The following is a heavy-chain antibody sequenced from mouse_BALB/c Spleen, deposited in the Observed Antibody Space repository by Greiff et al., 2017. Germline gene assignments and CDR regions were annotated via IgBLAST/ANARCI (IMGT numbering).Heavy chain of an antibody. CDR1: GFTFSSYA. CDR2: ISSGGSYT. J-gene: IGHJ3*01. D-gene: IGHD2-1*01. CDR3: ARDGNYGGWFAY. Sequence: EVHLVESGGGLVKPGGSLKLSCAASGFTFSSYAMSWVRQSPEKRLEWVAEISSGGSYTYYPDTVTGRFTISRDNAKNTLYLEMSSLRSEDTAMYYCARDGNYGGWFAYWGQGTLVTVSA. V-gene: IGHV5-9-4*01.